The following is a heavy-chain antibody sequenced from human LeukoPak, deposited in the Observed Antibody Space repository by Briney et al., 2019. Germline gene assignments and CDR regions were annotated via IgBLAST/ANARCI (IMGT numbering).Heavy chain of an antibody. CDR2: ISSSSSTI. CDR3: ARDRARYYSSSSPFNGVDY. Sequence: GGSLRLSCAASGFTFSSYSMNWVRQAPGKGLEWVSYISSSSSTIYYADSVKGRFTISRDNAKNSLYLQMNSLRAEDTALYYCARDRARYYSSSSPFNGVDYWGQGTLVTVSS. J-gene: IGHJ4*02. CDR1: GFTFSSYS. D-gene: IGHD6-6*01. V-gene: IGHV3-48*04.